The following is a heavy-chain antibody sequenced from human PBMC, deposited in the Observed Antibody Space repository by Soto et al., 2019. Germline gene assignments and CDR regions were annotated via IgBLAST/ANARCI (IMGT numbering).Heavy chain of an antibody. Sequence: AGGSLRLSCAASGFTFSNAWMNWVRQAPGKGLEWVGRIKSKTDGGTTDYAAPVKGRFTISRDDSKNTLYQQMNSLKTEDTAVYYCTTDLFLSGSYPYYFDYWGQGTLVTVSS. D-gene: IGHD1-26*01. V-gene: IGHV3-15*07. CDR3: TTDLFLSGSYPYYFDY. CDR1: GFTFSNAW. CDR2: IKSKTDGGTT. J-gene: IGHJ4*02.